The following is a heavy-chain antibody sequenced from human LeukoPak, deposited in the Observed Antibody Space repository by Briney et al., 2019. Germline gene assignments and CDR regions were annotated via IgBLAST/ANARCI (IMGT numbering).Heavy chain of an antibody. V-gene: IGHV1-2*06. J-gene: IGHJ6*03. Sequence: ASVKVSCKASGYTFTGYYMHWVRQAPGQGLEWMGRINPNSGGTNYAQKFQGRVTMTRDTSISTAYMELSRLRSDDTAVYYCASFGMEQRLVRDYYYYMDVWGKGTTVTVSS. CDR1: GYTFTGYY. CDR3: ASFGMEQRLVRDYYYYMDV. D-gene: IGHD6-13*01. CDR2: INPNSGGT.